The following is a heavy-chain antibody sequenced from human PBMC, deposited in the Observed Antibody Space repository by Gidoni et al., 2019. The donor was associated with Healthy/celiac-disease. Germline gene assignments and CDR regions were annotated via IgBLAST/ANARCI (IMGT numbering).Heavy chain of an antibody. Sequence: EVQLVESGGGLVQPGGSLRLSCAASGFTFSTYWMSWVRQAPGKGLEWVANIRQDGSEKYYLDSLRGRFTISRDNAKNSLNLRLSSLRAEDTAVYYCAREVARGTYYFDCWGQGTLVTVSS. CDR1: GFTFSTYW. D-gene: IGHD1-1*01. CDR2: IRQDGSEK. J-gene: IGHJ4*02. V-gene: IGHV3-7*01. CDR3: AREVARGTYYFDC.